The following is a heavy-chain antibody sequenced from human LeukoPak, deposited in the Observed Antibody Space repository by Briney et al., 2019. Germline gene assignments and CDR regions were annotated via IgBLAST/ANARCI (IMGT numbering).Heavy chain of an antibody. D-gene: IGHD4-17*01. Sequence: GGSLRLSCAASGFTFSTYAMNWVRQAPGKGLEWVSTIISSGGSTYYADSVKGRFTISRDNSKNTLYLQMNSLRAEDTAVYYCAKDIYGDYGGLDYWGQGTLVTVSS. CDR1: GFTFSTYA. V-gene: IGHV3-23*01. CDR3: AKDIYGDYGGLDY. CDR2: IISSGGST. J-gene: IGHJ4*02.